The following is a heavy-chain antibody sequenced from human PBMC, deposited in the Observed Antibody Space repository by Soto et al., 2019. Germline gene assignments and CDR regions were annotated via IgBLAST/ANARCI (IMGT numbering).Heavy chain of an antibody. CDR2: INHSGST. CDR1: GGSLSGYY. J-gene: IGHJ5*02. V-gene: IGHV4-34*01. Sequence: SETLSLTCAVYGGSLSGYYWSWIRQPPGKGLEWIGEINHSGSTNYNPSLKSRVTISVDTSKNQSSLKVSSVTAADTAVYYCARRSLQIHLVRKDWFDPWGQGTLVTVSS. CDR3: ARRSLQIHLVRKDWFDP. D-gene: IGHD5-18*01.